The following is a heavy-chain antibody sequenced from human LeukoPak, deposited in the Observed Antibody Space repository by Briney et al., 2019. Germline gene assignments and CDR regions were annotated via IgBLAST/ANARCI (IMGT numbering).Heavy chain of an antibody. V-gene: IGHV3-33*01. CDR2: IWYDGSNK. J-gene: IGHJ4*02. Sequence: PGRSLRLSCAASGFTFSSYGMHWVRQAPGKGLEWVAVIWYDGSNKYYADSVKGRFTISRDNPKKTLYLQMNSLRPEDTAVYYCARDHRFLERLILRPPVFGYWGQGTLVTVSS. CDR3: ARDHRFLERLILRPPVFGY. CDR1: GFTFSSYG. D-gene: IGHD3-3*01.